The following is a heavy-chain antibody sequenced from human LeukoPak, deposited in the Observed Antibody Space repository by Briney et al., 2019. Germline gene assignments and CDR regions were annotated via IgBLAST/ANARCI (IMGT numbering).Heavy chain of an antibody. J-gene: IGHJ3*02. CDR3: ASSPKWELRAFDI. V-gene: IGHV1-69*05. Sequence: SVKVSCKASGGTFSSYAISGVRQAPGQGLEWMGGIIPIFGTANYAQKFQGRVTITTDESTSTAYMELSRLRSDDTAVYYCASSPKWELRAFDIWGQGTMVTVSS. D-gene: IGHD1-26*01. CDR1: GGTFSSYA. CDR2: IIPIFGTA.